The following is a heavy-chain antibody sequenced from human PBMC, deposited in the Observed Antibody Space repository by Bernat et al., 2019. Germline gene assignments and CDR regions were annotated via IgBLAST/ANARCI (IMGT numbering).Heavy chain of an antibody. V-gene: IGHV3-23*01. J-gene: IGHJ3*02. CDR3: AKDRMGCSSTSCYMTDAFDI. Sequence: EVQLLESGGGLVQPGGSLRLSCAASGFTFSSYAMSWVRHAPGKVLECVLAISGSGGITYYADSVEGRFTISRDNSKTTLYLQMNSLIAEETAVYYCAKDRMGCSSTSCYMTDAFDIWGQGTMVTVSS. CDR1: GFTFSSYA. CDR2: ISGSGGIT. D-gene: IGHD2-2*02.